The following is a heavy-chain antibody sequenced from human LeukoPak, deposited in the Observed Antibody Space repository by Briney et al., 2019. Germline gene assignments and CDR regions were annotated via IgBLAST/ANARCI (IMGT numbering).Heavy chain of an antibody. Sequence: GGSLRLSCAASGFTFSSFVMSWVRQAPGMGPEWVSAISGSGDSTYYADSVKGRFTISRDNSKNTLHLQMNSLRAEDTAVYYCARADDGANSWVNYWGQGTLVTVSS. V-gene: IGHV3-23*01. CDR2: ISGSGDST. D-gene: IGHD4-23*01. CDR1: GFTFSSFV. J-gene: IGHJ4*02. CDR3: ARADDGANSWVNY.